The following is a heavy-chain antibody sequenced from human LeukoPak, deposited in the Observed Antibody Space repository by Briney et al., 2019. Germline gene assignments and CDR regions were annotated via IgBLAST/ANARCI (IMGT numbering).Heavy chain of an antibody. J-gene: IGHJ6*02. CDR3: ARELYDSSGYYSERHYYYYYGMDV. CDR2: INTYNGNT. Sequence: GPSVTVSCKVSGYTFTSSGISWVRQAPGQGLEWMGWINTYNGNTNYAQNLQGRVTMTTDTPTSTAYMERRSLRSDDTAVYYCARELYDSSGYYSERHYYYYYGMDVWGQGTTVTVSS. D-gene: IGHD3-22*01. CDR1: GYTFTSSG. V-gene: IGHV1-18*01.